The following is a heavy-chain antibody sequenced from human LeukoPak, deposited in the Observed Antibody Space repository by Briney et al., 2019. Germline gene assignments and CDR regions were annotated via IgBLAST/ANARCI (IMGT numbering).Heavy chain of an antibody. D-gene: IGHD3-22*01. J-gene: IGHJ4*02. CDR1: GFTFSSYS. CDR3: AREAPTYYYDSSGSSNY. V-gene: IGHV3-48*01. CDR2: ISSSSSTI. Sequence: GGSLRLSCAASGFTFSSYSMNWVRQAPGKGLEWVSYISSSSSTIYYADSVKGRFTISRDNAKNSLYLQMNSLRAVDTAVYYCAREAPTYYYDSSGSSNYWGQGTLVTVSS.